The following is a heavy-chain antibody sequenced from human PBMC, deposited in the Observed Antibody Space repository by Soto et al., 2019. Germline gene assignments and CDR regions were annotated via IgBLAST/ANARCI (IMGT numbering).Heavy chain of an antibody. CDR2: ISSSSSTI. D-gene: IGHD3-9*01. J-gene: IGHJ3*02. Sequence: GGSLRLSCAASGFTFSSYSMNWVRQAPGKGLEWVSYISSSSSTIYYADSVKGRFTISRDNAKNSLYLQMNSLRAEDTAVYYCARDLYEILTGYLYAFDIWGQGTMGTVSS. V-gene: IGHV3-48*01. CDR3: ARDLYEILTGYLYAFDI. CDR1: GFTFSSYS.